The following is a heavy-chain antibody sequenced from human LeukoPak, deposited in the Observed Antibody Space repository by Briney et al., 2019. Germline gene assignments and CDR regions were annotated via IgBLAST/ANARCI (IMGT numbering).Heavy chain of an antibody. J-gene: IGHJ4*02. CDR2: INPNSGGT. Sequence: ASVKVSCKASGYTFTGYYMHWVRQAPGQGLEWMGRINPNSGGTNYAQKFRGRATMTRDTSISTAYMELSRLRSDDTAVYYCARRPFYDSSGYYYVELDYWGQGTLVTVSS. D-gene: IGHD3-22*01. CDR1: GYTFTGYY. V-gene: IGHV1-2*06. CDR3: ARRPFYDSSGYYYVELDY.